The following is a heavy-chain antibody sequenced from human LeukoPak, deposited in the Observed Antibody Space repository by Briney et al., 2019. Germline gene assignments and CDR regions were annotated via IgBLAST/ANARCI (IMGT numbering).Heavy chain of an antibody. D-gene: IGHD3-22*01. CDR1: GFTFSSYW. CDR2: IESDGRTT. Sequence: GGSLRLSCAASGFTFSSYWMSWVRQAPGKGLVWVSHIESDGRTTSYADSVKGRFTISRDNAKNTVYLQMGSLRAEDMAVYYCARGPKWLPFDYWGQGTPVTVSS. CDR3: ARGPKWLPFDY. V-gene: IGHV3-74*01. J-gene: IGHJ4*02.